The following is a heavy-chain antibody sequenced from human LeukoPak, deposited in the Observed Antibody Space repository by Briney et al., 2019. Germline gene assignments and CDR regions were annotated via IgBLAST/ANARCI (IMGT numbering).Heavy chain of an antibody. CDR2: IYSGGST. CDR3: ARDQGIAAPLYGMDV. D-gene: IGHD6-13*01. V-gene: IGHV3-53*01. J-gene: IGHJ6*02. CDR1: GFTVSSNY. Sequence: GGSLRLSCAASGFTVSSNYMSWVRQAPGKGLEWVSVIYSGGSTYHADSVKGRFTISRDNSKNTLYLQMNSLRAEDTAVYYCARDQGIAAPLYGMDVWGQGTTVTVSS.